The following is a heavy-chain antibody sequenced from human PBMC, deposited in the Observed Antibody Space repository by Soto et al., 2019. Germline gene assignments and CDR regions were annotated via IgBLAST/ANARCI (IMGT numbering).Heavy chain of an antibody. CDR1: GFSLSTSGVG. Sequence: QITLKESGPTLVKPTQTLTLTCTFSGFSLSTSGVGVGWIRQPPGKALEWLALIYWDDDKRYSPSLKSRLTVTKDTSKNQVVLTMTNRDPVDTATCYCARRYNSLGGEYWGQGTLVTVSS. D-gene: IGHD6-19*01. CDR2: IYWDDDK. J-gene: IGHJ4*02. CDR3: ARRYNSLGGEY. V-gene: IGHV2-5*02.